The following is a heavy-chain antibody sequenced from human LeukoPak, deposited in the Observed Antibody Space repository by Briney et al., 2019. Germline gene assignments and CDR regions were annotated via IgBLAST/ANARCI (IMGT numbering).Heavy chain of an antibody. CDR2: IISIFGTA. D-gene: IGHD3-22*01. CDR1: GGTFSSYA. CDR3: ARVGYYDSSGYYDPYYFDY. J-gene: IGHJ4*02. Sequence: SVKVSCKASGGTFSSYAISWVRQAPGQGLEWMGGIISIFGTANYAQKFQGRVTITADESTSTAYMELSSLRSEDTAVYYCARVGYYDSSGYYDPYYFDYWGQGTLVTVSS. V-gene: IGHV1-69*13.